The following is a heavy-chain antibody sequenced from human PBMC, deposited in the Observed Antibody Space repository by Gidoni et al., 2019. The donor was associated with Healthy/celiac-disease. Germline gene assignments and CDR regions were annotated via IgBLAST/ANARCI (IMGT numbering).Heavy chain of an antibody. Sequence: QVHLVESGGAGVQPGRSLRLSCAVSGFTFSLYSMHWVLQAPGKGLEWLAFIYFDGSNKYYADSVKGRFTISRDNFKNTLFLQMDSLRGDDTGVYYCARDEGWSLYDYWGQGTLVTVSS. CDR3: ARDEGWSLYDY. D-gene: IGHD2-8*01. V-gene: IGHV3-33*01. CDR2: IYFDGSNK. J-gene: IGHJ4*02. CDR1: GFTFSLYS.